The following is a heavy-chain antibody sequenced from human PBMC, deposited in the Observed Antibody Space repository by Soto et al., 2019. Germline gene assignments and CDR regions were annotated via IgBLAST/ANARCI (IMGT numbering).Heavy chain of an antibody. CDR3: ARTSFGYRSGGIDY. Sequence: QVQLQESGPGLVKPSQTLSLTCTVSGGSISSGDYYWSWIRQPPGKGLEWIGYIYYSGSTYYNPSLKSRITISVDTSKNQFSLKLSSVTAADTAVYFCARTSFGYRSGGIDYWGQGTLVTVSS. J-gene: IGHJ4*02. D-gene: IGHD6-19*01. V-gene: IGHV4-30-4*01. CDR2: IYYSGST. CDR1: GGSISSGDYY.